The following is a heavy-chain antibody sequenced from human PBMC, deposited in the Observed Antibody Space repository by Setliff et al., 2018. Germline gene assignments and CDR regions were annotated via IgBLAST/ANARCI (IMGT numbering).Heavy chain of an antibody. V-gene: IGHV3-23*01. Sequence: GGSLRLSCEASGFTFSSYAMSWVRQAPGKGLEWVSAISGSGGSTYYADSVKGRFTISRDNSKNTLYLQMNSLRAEDTAVYYCVRDSGNNWNDLDYWGHGTLVTVSS. J-gene: IGHJ4*01. CDR3: VRDSGNNWNDLDY. D-gene: IGHD1-20*01. CDR1: GFTFSSYA. CDR2: ISGSGGST.